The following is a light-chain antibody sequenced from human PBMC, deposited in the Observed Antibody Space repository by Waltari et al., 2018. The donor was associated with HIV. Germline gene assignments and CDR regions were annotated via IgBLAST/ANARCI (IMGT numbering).Light chain of an antibody. CDR2: GAS. CDR1: QSITTK. CDR3: QQYNNWPPWT. Sequence: EIVMTQYTATLSVSPGERVTLSCRASQSITTKLAWYQQTPGQAPRLLIHGASTRAPGIPDRFSGSGSGTEFTRTISSLQSEDFAIYYCQQYNNWPPWTFGQGTKVEI. J-gene: IGKJ1*01. V-gene: IGKV3-15*01.